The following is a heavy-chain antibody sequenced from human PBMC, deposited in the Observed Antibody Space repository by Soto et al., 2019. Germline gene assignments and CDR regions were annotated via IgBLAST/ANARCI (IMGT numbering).Heavy chain of an antibody. Sequence: GESLKISCKGSGYSFTSYWIGWVRQMPGKGLEWMGIIYPGDSDTRYSPSFQGQVTISADKSISTACLQWSSLKASDTAMYYCARHVRIAAAGSYYYYGMDVWGQGTTVTVSS. CDR3: ARHVRIAAAGSYYYYGMDV. V-gene: IGHV5-51*01. CDR1: GYSFTSYW. D-gene: IGHD6-13*01. J-gene: IGHJ6*02. CDR2: IYPGDSDT.